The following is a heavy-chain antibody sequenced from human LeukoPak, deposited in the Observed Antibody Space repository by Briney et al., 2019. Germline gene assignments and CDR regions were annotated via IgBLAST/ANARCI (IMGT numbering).Heavy chain of an antibody. V-gene: IGHV3-7*01. CDR3: TRDFGSNVVVTAIVD. CDR2: IKQDGSEK. CDR1: GFTLSSYW. D-gene: IGHD2-21*02. J-gene: IGHJ4*02. Sequence: SGGSLRLSCAASGFTLSSYWMSWVRQAPGKGLEWVANIKQDGSEKYYVDSVKGRFTISRDNAKNSLYLQMNSLRAEDTATYYCTRDFGSNVVVTAIVDWGQGTLVTVSS.